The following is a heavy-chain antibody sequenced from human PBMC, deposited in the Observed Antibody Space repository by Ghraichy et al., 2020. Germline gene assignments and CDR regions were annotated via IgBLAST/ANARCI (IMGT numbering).Heavy chain of an antibody. D-gene: IGHD3-22*01. CDR1: GFTFSSYA. CDR2: ISGSGGST. J-gene: IGHJ4*02. V-gene: IGHV3-23*01. Sequence: LSLTCAASGFTFSSYAMSWVRQAPGKGLEWVSAISGSGGSTYYADSVKGRFTISRDNSKNTLYLQMNSLRAEDTAVYYCAKAEDSAMIVVSSGGYFDYWGQGTLVTVSS. CDR3: AKAEDSAMIVVSSGGYFDY.